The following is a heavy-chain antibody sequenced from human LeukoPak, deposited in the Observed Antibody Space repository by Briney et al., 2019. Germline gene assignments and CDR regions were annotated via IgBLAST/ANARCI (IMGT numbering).Heavy chain of an antibody. V-gene: IGHV3-7*01. D-gene: IGHD2-15*01. CDR2: IKQDGSEK. CDR3: AREGCSGGSCYPH. CDR1: GFTFSSYW. Sequence: PGGSLRLSCAASGFTFSSYWMSWVRQAPGKGLEWVANIKQDGSEKYYVDSVKGRFTISRDNAKNSLYLQMNSLRAEDTALYYCAREGCSGGSCYPHWGQGTLVTVSS. J-gene: IGHJ4*02.